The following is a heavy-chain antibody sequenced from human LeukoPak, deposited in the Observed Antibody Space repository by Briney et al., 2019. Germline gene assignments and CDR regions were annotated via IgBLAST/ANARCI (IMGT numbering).Heavy chain of an antibody. V-gene: IGHV4-59*01. Sequence: PSETLSLTCTVSGGSINSYYWSWIRQPPGKGLEWIGYISYSGSTNYNPSLKSRVTISLDTSTNQFFLKLSSVTAADTALYYCARGNANWGQGTLVTVSS. CDR2: ISYSGST. CDR3: ARGNAN. CDR1: GGSINSYY. J-gene: IGHJ4*02.